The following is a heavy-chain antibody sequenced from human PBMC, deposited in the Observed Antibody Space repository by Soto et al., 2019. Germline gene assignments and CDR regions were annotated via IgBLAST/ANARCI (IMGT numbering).Heavy chain of an antibody. Sequence: SLRLSCAASGFSFNTYWMTWVRQAPGRVLDWVANITQDGSEEYSVDSVKGRFTVSRDNAKNSVYLQMNSLSAEDTAVYDCARHRDYSLDSWGPGTLLTVSS. CDR3: ARHRDYSLDS. CDR1: GFSFNTYW. D-gene: IGHD4-4*01. CDR2: ITQDGSEE. J-gene: IGHJ4*02. V-gene: IGHV3-7*03.